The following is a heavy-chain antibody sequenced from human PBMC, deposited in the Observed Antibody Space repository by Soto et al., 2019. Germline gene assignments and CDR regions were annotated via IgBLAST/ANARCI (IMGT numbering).Heavy chain of an antibody. CDR2: ISAYNGNT. CDR1: GYTFTSYG. Sequence: QVQLVQCGAEVKKPGASVKASCKASGYTFTSYGISSVRQAPGQGLEWMGWISAYNGNTNYAQKLQGIVTMTADTSPSTAYMELRSLRFDDTAVYYCARGDTWNYVYWGQGTLVTVSS. V-gene: IGHV1-18*04. CDR3: ARGDTWNYVY. J-gene: IGHJ4*02. D-gene: IGHD1-7*01.